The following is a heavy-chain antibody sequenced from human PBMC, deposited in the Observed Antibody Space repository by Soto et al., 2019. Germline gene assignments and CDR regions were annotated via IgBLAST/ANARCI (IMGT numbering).Heavy chain of an antibody. Sequence: ASVKVSCKASGYTLSSYYMHWVRQGPGQGLEWIGIINPSGGSTSYAQKFQGRVTMTRDTSTSTVYMEVRSLTSEDTAIYYCVRDYYGDYSRDYWGQGTLVTVSS. V-gene: IGHV1-46*01. CDR2: INPSGGST. D-gene: IGHD4-17*01. J-gene: IGHJ4*01. CDR3: VRDYYGDYSRDY. CDR1: GYTLSSYY.